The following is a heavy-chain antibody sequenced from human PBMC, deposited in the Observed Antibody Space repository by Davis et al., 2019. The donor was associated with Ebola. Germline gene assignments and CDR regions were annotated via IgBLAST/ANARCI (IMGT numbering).Heavy chain of an antibody. Sequence: PSETLSLTCNFSDGSISSHYWNWIRQPPGKGLEWVGIIYDSGRTNYNPSLKSRVTISADTSKNQFSLNLRSVTAADTAVYYCVRFGRGAYWGQGTLVTVSS. CDR2: IYDSGRT. D-gene: IGHD3-16*01. CDR1: DGSISSHY. CDR3: VRFGRGAY. J-gene: IGHJ4*02. V-gene: IGHV4-59*11.